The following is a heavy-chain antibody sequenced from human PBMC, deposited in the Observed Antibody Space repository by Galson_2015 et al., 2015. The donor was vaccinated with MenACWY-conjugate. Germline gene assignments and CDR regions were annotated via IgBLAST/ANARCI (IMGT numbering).Heavy chain of an antibody. D-gene: IGHD6-19*01. V-gene: IGHV3-30*01. J-gene: IGHJ4*02. CDR3: ARGLIGYSSGPLDF. CDR1: GFTFSSYT. Sequence: SLRLSCAASGFTFSSYTMHWVRQTPGKGLEWVALMSYDGSNQYYADSLNGRLTISRDNSKSTLYLQMDSLRAEDTAVYYCARGLIGYSSGPLDFWGQGALVTVSS. CDR2: MSYDGSNQ.